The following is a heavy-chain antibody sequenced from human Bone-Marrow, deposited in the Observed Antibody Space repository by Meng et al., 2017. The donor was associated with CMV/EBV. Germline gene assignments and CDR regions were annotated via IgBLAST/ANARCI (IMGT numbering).Heavy chain of an antibody. D-gene: IGHD1-26*01. CDR3: AKGPHLVGATDPFDY. CDR1: GFSVSSNY. CDR2: IYSGGST. J-gene: IGHJ4*02. Sequence: GESLKISCTASGFSVSSNYMNWVRQAPGKGLEWVSVIYSGGSTYYADSVKGRFTISRDNSKNTLYLQMNSLRAEDTAVYYCAKGPHLVGATDPFDYWGQGTLVTVSS. V-gene: IGHV3-66*02.